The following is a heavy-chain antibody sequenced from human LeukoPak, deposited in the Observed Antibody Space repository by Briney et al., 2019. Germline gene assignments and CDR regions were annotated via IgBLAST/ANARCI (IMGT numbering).Heavy chain of an antibody. V-gene: IGHV4-38-2*02. CDR1: GYSISSGYY. J-gene: IGHJ6*04. D-gene: IGHD3-10*01. Sequence: SETLSLTCAVSGYSISSGYYWGWIRQPPGKGLEWIGSIYHSGSTYYNPSLKSQVTISVDTSKNQFSLKLSSVTAADTAVYYCARDRALWPSPYYYYGMYVWGKGTTVTVSS. CDR2: IYHSGST. CDR3: ARDRALWPSPYYYYGMYV.